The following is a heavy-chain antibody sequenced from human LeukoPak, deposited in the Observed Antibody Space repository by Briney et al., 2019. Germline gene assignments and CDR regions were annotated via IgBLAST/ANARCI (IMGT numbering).Heavy chain of an antibody. CDR1: GFTFSDYT. CDR2: VSPSRGSI. J-gene: IGHJ4*02. V-gene: IGHV3-48*01. Sequence: GGSLRLSCAASGFTFSDYTLNWVRQAPGKGLEWLSYVSPSRGSIAYADSVKGRFTISSDSAKNSVYLQINNLRAEDTAVYYCARDRDWAFDYWGQGILVTVSS. CDR3: ARDRDWAFDY. D-gene: IGHD2-21*01.